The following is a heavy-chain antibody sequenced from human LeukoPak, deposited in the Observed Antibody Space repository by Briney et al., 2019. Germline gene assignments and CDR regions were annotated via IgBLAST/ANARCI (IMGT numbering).Heavy chain of an antibody. CDR1: GFTFDKYA. D-gene: IGHD6-13*01. CDR3: AKDLISAAGRGDFQH. J-gene: IGHJ1*01. CDR2: FSGGGSSRT. Sequence: RGSLRLSCAASGFTFDKYAMSWVRQAPGKGLEWVSLFSGGGSSRTYYADSVKGRFTISRDNSKNTLYLEMNSLRAEDTAVYYCAKDLISAAGRGDFQHWGQGTLVTVYS. V-gene: IGHV3-23*01.